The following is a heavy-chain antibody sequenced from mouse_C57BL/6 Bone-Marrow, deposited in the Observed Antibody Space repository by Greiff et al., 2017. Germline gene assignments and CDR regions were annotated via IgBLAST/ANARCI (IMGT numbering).Heavy chain of an antibody. CDR3: ARLEEGAGAFAY. J-gene: IGHJ3*01. Sequence: VQLVESGAELVKPGASVKLSCKASGYTFTEYTIHWVKQRSGQGLEWIGWFYPGSGSIKYNEKFKDKATLTADKSSSTVYMELSRLTSEDSAVYFCARLEEGAGAFAYWGQGTLVTVSA. CDR1: GYTFTEYT. CDR2: FYPGSGSI. V-gene: IGHV1-62-2*01. D-gene: IGHD3-3*01.